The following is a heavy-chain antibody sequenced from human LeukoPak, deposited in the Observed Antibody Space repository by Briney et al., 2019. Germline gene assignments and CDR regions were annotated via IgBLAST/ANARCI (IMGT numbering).Heavy chain of an antibody. CDR1: GFTFSSYG. J-gene: IGHJ4*02. CDR2: ISYDGSNK. CDR3: AKDLDSGWTLDY. D-gene: IGHD6-19*01. Sequence: GGSLRLSCAASGFTFSSYGMHWVRQAPGKGLEWVAVISYDGSNKYYADSVKGRFTISRDNSKNTLYLQMNSLRAEDTAVYYCAKDLDSGWTLDYWGQGILVTVSS. V-gene: IGHV3-30*18.